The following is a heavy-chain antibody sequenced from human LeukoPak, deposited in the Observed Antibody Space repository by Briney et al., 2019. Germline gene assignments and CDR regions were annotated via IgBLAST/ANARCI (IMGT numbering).Heavy chain of an antibody. Sequence: GGSLGLSRAASGFTFSSYAMSWVRQAPGKGLEWVSAISGSGGSTYYADSVKGRFTISRDNSKNTLYLQMNSLRAEDTAVYYCAKDRPTMVRGVPWFDPWGQGTLVTVSS. CDR3: AKDRPTMVRGVPWFDP. CDR1: GFTFSSYA. J-gene: IGHJ5*02. D-gene: IGHD3-10*01. CDR2: ISGSGGST. V-gene: IGHV3-23*01.